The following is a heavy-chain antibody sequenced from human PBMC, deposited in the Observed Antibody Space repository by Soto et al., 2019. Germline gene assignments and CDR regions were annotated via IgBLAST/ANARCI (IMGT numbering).Heavy chain of an antibody. CDR3: AAELYSSGRCCWFEI. J-gene: IGHJ3*02. CDR2: IVVGSGNT. D-gene: IGHD2-15*01. Sequence: SVKVSCKASGFTFSTSAVQCVRQSLLERLEWIGCIVVGSGNTNYARELQERLTITRDMSTNTAYMELSSLRSEDTAVYYCAAELYSSGRCCWFEIWGQGTMVTVS. CDR1: GFTFSTSA. V-gene: IGHV1-58*01.